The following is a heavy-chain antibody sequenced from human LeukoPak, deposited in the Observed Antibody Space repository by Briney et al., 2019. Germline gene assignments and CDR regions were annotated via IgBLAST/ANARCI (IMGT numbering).Heavy chain of an antibody. CDR2: ISAYNGNT. CDR1: GYTFTSYG. Sequence: ASVKVSCKASGYTFTSYGISWVRPAPGQGLEWMGWISAYNGNTNYAQKLQGRVTMTTDTSTSTAYMELRSLRSDDTAVYYCATYSSSWYYDYWGQGTLVTVSS. J-gene: IGHJ4*02. D-gene: IGHD6-13*01. CDR3: ATYSSSWYYDY. V-gene: IGHV1-18*01.